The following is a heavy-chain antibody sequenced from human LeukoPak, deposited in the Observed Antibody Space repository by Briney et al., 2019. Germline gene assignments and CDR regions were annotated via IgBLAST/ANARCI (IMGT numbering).Heavy chain of an antibody. CDR3: ARAHYCSSTSCYQNYYYYYGMDV. V-gene: IGHV1-69*13. CDR2: IIPIFGTA. Sequence: GASVKVSCKASGGTFSSYAISWVRQAPGQGLEWMGGIIPIFGTANYAQKFQGRVTITADESTSTAYMELSSLRSDDTAVYYCARAHYCSSTSCYQNYYYYYGMDVWGQGTTVTVSS. J-gene: IGHJ6*02. CDR1: GGTFSSYA. D-gene: IGHD2-2*01.